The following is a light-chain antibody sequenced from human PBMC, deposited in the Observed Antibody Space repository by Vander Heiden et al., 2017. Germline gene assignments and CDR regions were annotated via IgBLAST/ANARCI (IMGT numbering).Light chain of an antibody. CDR3: SSFTSSNTVG. V-gene: IGLV2-14*03. CDR1: SSDVGGYNF. Sequence: QSALTQPASVSGSPGQSITISCTGTSSDVGGYNFVSWDQQHPGTAPKLMIFDVSNRPSGGSNRFSGSKSGNTASLTISGLQAEDEADYYCSSFTSSNTVGFGGGTKLTV. J-gene: IGLJ2*01. CDR2: DVS.